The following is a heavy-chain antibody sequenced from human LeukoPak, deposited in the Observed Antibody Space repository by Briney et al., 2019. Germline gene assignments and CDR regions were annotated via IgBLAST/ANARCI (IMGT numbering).Heavy chain of an antibody. CDR1: GGSFSGYY. V-gene: IGHV4-34*01. Sequence: SETLSLTCAVYGGSFSGYYWSWIRQPPGKGLEWIGEINHSGSTNYNPSLKSRVTISVDTSKSQFSLKLSSVTAADTAVYYCARFRIAAAVRVWFDPWGQGTLVTVSS. CDR3: ARFRIAAAVRVWFDP. D-gene: IGHD6-13*01. J-gene: IGHJ5*02. CDR2: INHSGST.